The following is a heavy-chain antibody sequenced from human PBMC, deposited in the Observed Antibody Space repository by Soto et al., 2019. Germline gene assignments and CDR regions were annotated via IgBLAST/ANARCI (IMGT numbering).Heavy chain of an antibody. CDR3: AAVTSDSRIFDE. D-gene: IGHD4-17*01. J-gene: IGHJ4*02. V-gene: IGHV4-30-4*01. Sequence: PSETLSLTCTVSGGSISSGDYYWSWIRQPPGKGLEWIGYIYYSGSTYYNPSLKSRVTISVDTSKNQFSLKLSSVTAADTAVYYGAAVTSDSRIFDEWGQGTLVTVAS. CDR1: GGSISSGDYY. CDR2: IYYSGST.